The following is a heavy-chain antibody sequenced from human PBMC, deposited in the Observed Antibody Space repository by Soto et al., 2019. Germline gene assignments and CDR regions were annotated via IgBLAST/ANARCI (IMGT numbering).Heavy chain of an antibody. CDR1: VEPMTGGYY. CDR3: ARGWYYFDF. V-gene: IGHV4-38-2*01. Sequence: LSLTCDVSVEPMTGGYYWGWIRQSPGKGLEWIGSIYYGGTTYYNPSLRSRLAISIDTSKNQFSLRLSSVTAADTALYYCARGWYYFDFWGQGTLVTVSS. J-gene: IGHJ4*02. D-gene: IGHD2-15*01. CDR2: IYYGGTT.